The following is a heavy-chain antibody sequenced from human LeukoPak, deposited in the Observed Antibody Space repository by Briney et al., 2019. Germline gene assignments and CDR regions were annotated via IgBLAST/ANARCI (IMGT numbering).Heavy chain of an antibody. V-gene: IGHV4-59*08. CDR3: ARHMGYCSSTSCSRNYYGMDV. J-gene: IGHJ6*02. Sequence: PSETLSLICTVSGGPIRRYYWSWIRQPPAKGLEWSGDIYYSGSTNYNPSLKSRVPISVDTAKNQFSLKLRSVTAADTAVYYCARHMGYCSSTSCSRNYYGMDVWGQGTTVTVSS. D-gene: IGHD2-2*01. CDR1: GGPIRRYY. CDR2: IYYSGST.